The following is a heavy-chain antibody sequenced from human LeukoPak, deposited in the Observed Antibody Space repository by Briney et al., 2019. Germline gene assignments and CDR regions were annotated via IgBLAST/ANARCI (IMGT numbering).Heavy chain of an antibody. CDR2: IYYSGST. J-gene: IGHJ5*02. CDR3: ARTYDFWSGVAYNWFDP. V-gene: IGHV4-34*09. D-gene: IGHD3-3*01. CDR1: GGSFSGYY. Sequence: SETLSLTCAVYGGSFSGYYWSWIRQPPGKGLEWIGYIYYSGSTYYNPSLKSRVTISVDTSKNQFSLKLSSVTAADTAVYYCARTYDFWSGVAYNWFDPWGQGTLVTVSS.